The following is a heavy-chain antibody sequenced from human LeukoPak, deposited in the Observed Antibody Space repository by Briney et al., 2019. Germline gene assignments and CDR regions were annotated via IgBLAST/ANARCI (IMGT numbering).Heavy chain of an antibody. J-gene: IGHJ4*02. D-gene: IGHD3-10*01. CDR1: GYTFTGYY. CDR3: ARVVWSGGYSPIDY. CDR2: INPNSGGT. V-gene: IGHV1-2*02. Sequence: GASVKVSCKASGYTFTGYYMHWVRQAPGQGLEWMGWINPNSGGTNYAQKFQGRVTMTRDTSISTAYMELSRLRSDDTAAYYCARVVWSGGYSPIDYWGQGTLVTVSS.